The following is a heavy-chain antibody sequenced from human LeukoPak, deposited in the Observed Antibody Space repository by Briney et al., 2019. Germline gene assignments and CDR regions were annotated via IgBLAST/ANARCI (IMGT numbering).Heavy chain of an antibody. V-gene: IGHV3-30-3*01. CDR3: ARDHGITMIVEGKDDY. CDR2: ISYDGSNK. D-gene: IGHD3-22*01. J-gene: IGHJ4*02. CDR1: GFTFSSYA. Sequence: GGSLRLSCAASGFTFSSYAMHWVRQAPGKGLEWVAVISYDGSNKYHADSVKGRFTISRDNSKNTLYLQMNSLRAEDTAVYYCARDHGITMIVEGKDDYWGQRTLVTVSS.